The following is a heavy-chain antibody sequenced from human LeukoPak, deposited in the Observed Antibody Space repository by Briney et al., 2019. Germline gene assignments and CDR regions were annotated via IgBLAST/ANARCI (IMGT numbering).Heavy chain of an antibody. J-gene: IGHJ4*02. V-gene: IGHV4-61*02. Sequence: SQTLSLTCNVSGGSISSGSYYWSWIRQPAGKGLEWIGRIYTSGSTNYNPSLKSRVTISVDTSKNQFSLKLSSVTAADTAVYYCAREGVAGTAWGQGTLVTVSS. CDR1: GGSISSGSYY. D-gene: IGHD6-19*01. CDR2: IYTSGST. CDR3: AREGVAGTA.